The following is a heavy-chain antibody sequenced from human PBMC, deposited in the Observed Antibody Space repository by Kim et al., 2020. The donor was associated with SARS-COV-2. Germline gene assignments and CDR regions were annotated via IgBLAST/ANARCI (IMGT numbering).Heavy chain of an antibody. CDR3: AREYSTSWDY. CDR1: GFTFSSYA. D-gene: IGHD6-13*01. CDR2: ISAYGGST. J-gene: IGHJ4*02. Sequence: GGSLRLSCAASGFTFSSYAMSWVRQAPGKGLEWVSTISAYGGSTYYADSVKGRFTISRDNSQNTLYLQVNSLSADDTAVYYCAREYSTSWDYWGQGTLVTVSS. V-gene: IGHV3-23*01.